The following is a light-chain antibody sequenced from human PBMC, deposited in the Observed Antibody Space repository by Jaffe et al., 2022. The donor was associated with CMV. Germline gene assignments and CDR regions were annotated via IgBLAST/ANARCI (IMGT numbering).Light chain of an antibody. V-gene: IGLV3-19*01. J-gene: IGLJ2*01. CDR2: GEN. CDR3: KSRDSNANHHVV. Sequence: SSELTQDPAVSVALGQTVRITCQGDSLRNYFASWYQQKPGQAPALVIYGENNRPSGIPDRFSGSRSGDTASLTITGAQAEDEADYYCKSRDSNANHHVVFGGGTKVTVL. CDR1: SLRNYF.